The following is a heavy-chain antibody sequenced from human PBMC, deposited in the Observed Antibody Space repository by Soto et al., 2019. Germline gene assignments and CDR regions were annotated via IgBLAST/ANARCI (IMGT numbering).Heavy chain of an antibody. CDR1: GGSFSGYY. Sequence: SETLSLTCAVYGGSFSGYYWSWIRQPPGKGLEWIGEINQSGSTNYNPSLKSRVTISVDTSKNQFTLKLSSVTAADTAVYYCARGGPVLNYYGSGSYYRSYYYYGMDVWGQGTTVTVSS. J-gene: IGHJ6*02. CDR2: INQSGST. V-gene: IGHV4-34*01. D-gene: IGHD3-10*01. CDR3: ARGGPVLNYYGSGSYYRSYYYYGMDV.